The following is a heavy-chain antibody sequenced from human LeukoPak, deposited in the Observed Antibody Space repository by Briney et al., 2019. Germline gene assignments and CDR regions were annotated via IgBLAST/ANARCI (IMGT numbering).Heavy chain of an antibody. CDR2: IYYSGST. CDR3: ARQDYRGGYYYLDS. V-gene: IGHV4-59*01. J-gene: IGHJ4*02. CDR1: GGSISSYY. Sequence: SETLSLTCTVSGGSISSYYWSWIRQPPGKGLEWIGYIYYSGSTDYNPSLKSRVTISVDTSKNQFSLKLSSVTAADTAVYYCARQDYRGGYYYLDSWGQGTLVTVSS. D-gene: IGHD3-22*01.